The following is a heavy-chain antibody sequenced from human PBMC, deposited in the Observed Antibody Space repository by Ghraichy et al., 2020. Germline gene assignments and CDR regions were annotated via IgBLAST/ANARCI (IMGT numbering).Heavy chain of an antibody. D-gene: IGHD2-15*01. CDR1: GFTFSTYW. Sequence: GGSLRLSCAASGFTFSTYWMSWVRQAPGKGLEWVANIKQDGSEKYYVDSVKGRFTISRDNAKNSLFLQINSLRAEDTAVYYCESGGGSGGMDVWGQGTTVTVS. V-gene: IGHV3-7*01. CDR3: ESGGGSGGMDV. CDR2: IKQDGSEK. J-gene: IGHJ6*02.